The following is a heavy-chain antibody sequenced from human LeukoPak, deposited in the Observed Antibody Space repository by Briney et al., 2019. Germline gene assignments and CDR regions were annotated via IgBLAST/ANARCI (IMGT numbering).Heavy chain of an antibody. CDR3: VREAGYCASVCLKSNWFDP. J-gene: IGHJ5*02. V-gene: IGHV3-23*01. Sequence: GGSLRLSCAASGFPFSRHAMSWVRQPPGKGLTWVSAISNGKTYYADSVRGRFTIFRDDSKNTVYLQMNSLRDEDTALYYCVREAGYCASVCLKSNWFDPWGQGTLVTVSS. D-gene: IGHD2-21*02. CDR1: GFPFSRHA. CDR2: ISNGKT.